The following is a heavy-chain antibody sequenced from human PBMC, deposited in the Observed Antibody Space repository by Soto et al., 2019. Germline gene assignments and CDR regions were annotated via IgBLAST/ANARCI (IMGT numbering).Heavy chain of an antibody. D-gene: IGHD2-2*01. V-gene: IGHV4-34*01. CDR3: ARAGYCSSTSCFNWFDP. CDR1: GGSFSGYY. J-gene: IGHJ5*02. CDR2: INHSGST. Sequence: SETLSLTCAVYGGSFSGYYWSWIRQPPGKGLEWIGEINHSGSTNYNPSLKSRVTISVDTSKNQFSLKLSSVTAADTAVYYCARAGYCSSTSCFNWFDPWGQGTLVTVSS.